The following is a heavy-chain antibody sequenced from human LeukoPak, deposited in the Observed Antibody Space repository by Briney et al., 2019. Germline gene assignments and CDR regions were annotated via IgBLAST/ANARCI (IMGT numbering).Heavy chain of an antibody. J-gene: IGHJ4*02. CDR2: ISTGSTNI. CDR1: GFTFSSYS. Sequence: QPGGSLRLSCATSGFTFSSYSMNWVRQAPGKGLEWVSYISTGSTNIKQADSVKGRFTISRDNAKNSLYLQMNSLRAEDTAVYYCARDLDWAFDYRGQGILVTVSS. D-gene: IGHD3-9*01. V-gene: IGHV3-48*01. CDR3: ARDLDWAFDY.